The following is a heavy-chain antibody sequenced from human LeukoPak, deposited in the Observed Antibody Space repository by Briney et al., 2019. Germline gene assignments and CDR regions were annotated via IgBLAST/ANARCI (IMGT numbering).Heavy chain of an antibody. CDR1: GFTFDDYA. V-gene: IGHV3-9*01. Sequence: PGGSLRLSCAASGFTFDDYAMHWVRQAPGKGLEWVSGISWNSGSIGYADSVKGRFTISRDNAKNSLYLQVNSLRAEDTALYHCAKARGGAIRTAPTDYWGQGTLVTVSS. D-gene: IGHD3-16*02. J-gene: IGHJ4*02. CDR2: ISWNSGSI. CDR3: AKARGGAIRTAPTDY.